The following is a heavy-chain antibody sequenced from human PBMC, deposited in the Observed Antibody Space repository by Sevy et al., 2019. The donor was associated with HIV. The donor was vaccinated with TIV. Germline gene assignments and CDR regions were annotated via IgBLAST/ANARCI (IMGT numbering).Heavy chain of an antibody. CDR2: INPNSGGT. CDR1: GYTFTGYY. D-gene: IGHD3-22*01. J-gene: IGHJ4*02. Sequence: ASVKVSCKASGYTFTGYYMHWVRQAPGLGLEWMGWINPNSGGTKYAQKFQGRVTMTRDTSISTAYMELSRLKSDDTAACYCTRRPSGFSGSDLAYWGQGTLVTVSS. CDR3: TRRPSGFSGSDLAY. V-gene: IGHV1-2*02.